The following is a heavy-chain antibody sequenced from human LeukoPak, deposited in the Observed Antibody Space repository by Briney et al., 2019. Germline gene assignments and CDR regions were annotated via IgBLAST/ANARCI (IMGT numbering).Heavy chain of an antibody. CDR1: GLTVGGNY. CDR3: ARDHSSSRGIFDY. Sequence: QAGGSLRLSCAASGLTVGGNYMSWVRQAPGKGLEWVSVIYSGGSTHYADSVKGRFTISRDNSKNTLYLQMNSLRAEDTAVYYCARDHSSSRGIFDYWGQGTLVTVSS. V-gene: IGHV3-53*01. J-gene: IGHJ4*02. D-gene: IGHD6-13*01. CDR2: IYSGGST.